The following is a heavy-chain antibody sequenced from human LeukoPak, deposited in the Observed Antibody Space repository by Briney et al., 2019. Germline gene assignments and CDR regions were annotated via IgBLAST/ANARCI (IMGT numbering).Heavy chain of an antibody. CDR2: ISAYNGNT. CDR3: AREMWSGYSSSWYVVY. Sequence: GASVKVSCKASGYTFTSYGISWVRQAPGQGLEWMGWISAYNGNTNYAQKLQGRVTMTTDTSTSTAYMELRSLRSDDTAAYYCAREMWSGYSSSWYVVYWGQGTLVTVSS. V-gene: IGHV1-18*01. CDR1: GYTFTSYG. J-gene: IGHJ4*02. D-gene: IGHD6-13*01.